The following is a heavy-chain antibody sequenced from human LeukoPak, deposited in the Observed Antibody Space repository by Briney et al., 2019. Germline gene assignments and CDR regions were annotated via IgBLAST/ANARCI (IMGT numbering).Heavy chain of an antibody. Sequence: GGSLRLSCAASGFTFRSYWMHWVRQAPGKGLVWVSRINTDGSRTSYADSVKGRFTISRDNAKNTLYLQMNSLRAEDTAVYYCARLPGPYETSDYYRVDYWGQGTLVTVSS. CDR2: INTDGSRT. V-gene: IGHV3-74*01. D-gene: IGHD3-22*01. CDR3: ARLPGPYETSDYYRVDY. CDR1: GFTFRSYW. J-gene: IGHJ4*02.